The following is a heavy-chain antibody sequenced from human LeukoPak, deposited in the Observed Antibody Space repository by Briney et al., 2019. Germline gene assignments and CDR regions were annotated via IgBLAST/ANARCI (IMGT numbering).Heavy chain of an antibody. CDR2: IYYSGST. Sequence: SETLSLTCTVSGGSISSYYWSWLRQPPGKGLEWIGNIYYSGSTNYNPFLKSRVTISVDTSKNQFSLKLSSVTAADTAVYYCAGYCSSTSCYTHAFDIWGQGTMVTVSS. CDR1: GGSISSYY. CDR3: AGYCSSTSCYTHAFDI. D-gene: IGHD2-2*02. V-gene: IGHV4-59*01. J-gene: IGHJ3*02.